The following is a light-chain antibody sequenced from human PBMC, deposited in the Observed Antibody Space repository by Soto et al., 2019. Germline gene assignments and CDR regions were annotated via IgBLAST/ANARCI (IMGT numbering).Light chain of an antibody. CDR3: QQSYSAPLT. V-gene: IGKV1-39*01. J-gene: IGKJ4*01. Sequence: DIQMTQSPSSLSTSVGDRVTITCRASQTIGNYLNWYQQKPGQAPKLLIYAASTLQSGVPSRFSGGGSGTDFSLTINSLQPEDFATYSCQQSYSAPLTFGGGTKVEIK. CDR2: AAS. CDR1: QTIGNY.